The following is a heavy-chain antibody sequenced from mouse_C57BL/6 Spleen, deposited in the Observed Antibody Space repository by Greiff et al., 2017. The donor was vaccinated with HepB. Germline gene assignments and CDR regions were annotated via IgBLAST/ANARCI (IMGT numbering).Heavy chain of an antibody. Sequence: VQLQQPGAELVKPGASVKLSCKASGYTFTSYWMHWVKQRPGQGLEWIGMIHPNSGSTNYNEKFKSKATLTVDKSSSTAYMQLSSLTSEDSAVYYCARWATVVATNFDYWGQGTTLTVPS. CDR3: ARWATVVATNFDY. CDR1: GYTFTSYW. J-gene: IGHJ2*01. D-gene: IGHD1-1*01. V-gene: IGHV1-64*01. CDR2: IHPNSGST.